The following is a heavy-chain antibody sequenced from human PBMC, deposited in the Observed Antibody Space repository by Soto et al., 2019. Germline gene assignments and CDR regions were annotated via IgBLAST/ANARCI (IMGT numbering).Heavy chain of an antibody. Sequence: EVQLVESGGGLVQPGGSLRLSCAASGFTFSSYSMNWVRQAPGKGLEWVSYISSSSSTIYYADSVKGRFTISRDNAKNSLYLQMNSLRDEDTAVYYCVGTYGSGKGAFDIWGQGTMVTVSS. CDR1: GFTFSSYS. J-gene: IGHJ3*02. CDR2: ISSSSSTI. CDR3: VGTYGSGKGAFDI. D-gene: IGHD3-10*01. V-gene: IGHV3-48*02.